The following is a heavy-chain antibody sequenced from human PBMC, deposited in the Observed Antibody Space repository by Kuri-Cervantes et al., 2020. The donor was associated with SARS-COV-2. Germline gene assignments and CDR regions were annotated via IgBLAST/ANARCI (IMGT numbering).Heavy chain of an antibody. Sequence: SETLSLTCTVSGGSISSHYWSWIRQPPGKGLEWIGYVYFSGSTNYSPSLKSRVTMSVDTSKNQFSLELTSVTAADTAVYYCTRAGYDNSGYYYSFDFWGQGTLVTVSS. CDR1: GGSISSHY. D-gene: IGHD3-22*01. CDR2: VYFSGST. J-gene: IGHJ4*02. CDR3: TRAGYDNSGYYYSFDF. V-gene: IGHV4-59*11.